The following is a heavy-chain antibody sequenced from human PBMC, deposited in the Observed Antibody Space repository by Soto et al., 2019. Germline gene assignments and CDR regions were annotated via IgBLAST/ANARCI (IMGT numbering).Heavy chain of an antibody. J-gene: IGHJ6*02. D-gene: IGHD4-4*01. V-gene: IGHV1-69*13. CDR1: GGTFSSYS. CDR2: IIPIFGTA. CDR3: ASGLDSNYAYYGMDV. Sequence: SVKVSCKASGGTFSSYSISWVREAPGQGLEWMGGIIPIFGTANYAQKFQGRVTITADESTSTAYMELSSLRSEDTAVYYCASGLDSNYAYYGMDVWGQGTTVTVSS.